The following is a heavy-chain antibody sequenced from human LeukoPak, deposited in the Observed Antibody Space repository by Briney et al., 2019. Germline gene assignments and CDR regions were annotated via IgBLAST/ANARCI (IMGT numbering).Heavy chain of an antibody. V-gene: IGHV5-51*01. CDR1: GCLFTNYW. Sequence: GGALEISWKGSGCLFTNYWMGWVRQMPGKGLEWMGIIYPDDSDTRYSPSFQGQVTISADKSIRTAYLQWNSLKASDTAMYYCARQGSARVRGIIKNWFDPWGQGTLVTVSS. CDR2: IYPDDSDT. CDR3: ARQGSARVRGIIKNWFDP. J-gene: IGHJ5*02. D-gene: IGHD3-10*01.